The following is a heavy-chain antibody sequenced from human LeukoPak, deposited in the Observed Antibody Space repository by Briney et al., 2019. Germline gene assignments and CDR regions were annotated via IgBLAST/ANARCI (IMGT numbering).Heavy chain of an antibody. J-gene: IGHJ4*01. CDR1: GFTFSSYG. Sequence: GGSLRLSCAASGFTFSSYGMHWVRQAPGKGLEWLGVISYDGKYKHSADSVKGRLTISRDNSKNTAFLQLNTLGPEDTALYYCAGGYTFGWFYFEYWGHGTLVTVSS. V-gene: IGHV3-30*03. D-gene: IGHD3-9*01. CDR3: AGGYTFGWFYFEY. CDR2: ISYDGKYK.